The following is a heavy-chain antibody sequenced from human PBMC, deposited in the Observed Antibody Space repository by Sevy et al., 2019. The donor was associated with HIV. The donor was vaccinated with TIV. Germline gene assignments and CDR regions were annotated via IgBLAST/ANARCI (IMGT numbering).Heavy chain of an antibody. Sequence: GGSLRLSCAASGFPFSNFAMSWVRQAPGKGLEWVSTLIGGGSRTYYADSVTGRFIISRENSRNTLYLLMNSLRAEDTAIYYCAKRRIQSGLSGGGANYGMDVCGRGTTVTVSS. J-gene: IGHJ6*02. D-gene: IGHD2-8*02. CDR3: AKRRIQSGLSGGGANYGMDV. V-gene: IGHV3-23*01. CDR1: GFPFSNFA. CDR2: LIGGGSRT.